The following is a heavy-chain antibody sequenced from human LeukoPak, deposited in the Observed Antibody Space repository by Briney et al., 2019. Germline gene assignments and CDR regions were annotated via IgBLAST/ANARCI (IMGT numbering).Heavy chain of an antibody. Sequence: GGSLRLSCAASGFTFSSYAMSWVRQAPGKGLEWVSGISWNSDSIGYADSVKGRFTISRDNAENSLYLQMNSLRPEDTALYYCAKAQRGYSPPSDYWGQGTLVTVSS. CDR3: AKAQRGYSPPSDY. CDR2: ISWNSDSI. V-gene: IGHV3-9*01. D-gene: IGHD2-15*01. CDR1: GFTFSSYA. J-gene: IGHJ4*02.